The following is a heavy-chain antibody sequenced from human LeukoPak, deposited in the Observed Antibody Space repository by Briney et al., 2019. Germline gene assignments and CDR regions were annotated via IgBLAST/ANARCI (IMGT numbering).Heavy chain of an antibody. J-gene: IGHJ5*02. Sequence: SETLSLTCTVSGGSISSSSYYWGWIRQPPGKGLEWIGEINHSGSTNYNPSLKSRVTISVDTSKNQFSLKLSSVTAADTAVYYCARVGFWFDPWGQGTLVTVSS. CDR1: GGSISSSSYY. CDR2: INHSGST. CDR3: ARVGFWFDP. V-gene: IGHV4-39*07.